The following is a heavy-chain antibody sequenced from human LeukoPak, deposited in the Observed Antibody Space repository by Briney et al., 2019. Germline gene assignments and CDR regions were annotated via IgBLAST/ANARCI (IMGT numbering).Heavy chain of an antibody. D-gene: IGHD6-19*01. V-gene: IGHV3-7*01. CDR1: GFTFSSYW. CDR3: ARDAFSSGPDIDY. Sequence: RGSLRLSCAVSGFTFSSYWMSWVRQAPGKGLEWVANIKQDGSEKYYVDSVKGRFTISRDNAKSSLYLQMNSLRAEDTAVYYCARDAFSSGPDIDYWGQGTLVTVSS. J-gene: IGHJ4*02. CDR2: IKQDGSEK.